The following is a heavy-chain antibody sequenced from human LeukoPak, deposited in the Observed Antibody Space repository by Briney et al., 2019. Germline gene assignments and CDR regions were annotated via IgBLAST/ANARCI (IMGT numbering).Heavy chain of an antibody. CDR3: ARDRISVAGDAFDF. V-gene: IGHV1-18*01. CDR1: GYTFTNNG. Sequence: ASVKVSCKASGYTFTNNGINWVRQVPGQGLEWMAWISTYNGNTNYVERLQGRVTMTTDTSTNTAYLEVRSLRSDVTAVYYCARDRISVAGDAFDFWGQGTMVIVSS. J-gene: IGHJ3*01. D-gene: IGHD6-19*01. CDR2: ISTYNGNT.